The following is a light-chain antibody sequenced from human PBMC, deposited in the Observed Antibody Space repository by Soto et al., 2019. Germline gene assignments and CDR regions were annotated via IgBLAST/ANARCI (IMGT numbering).Light chain of an antibody. J-gene: IGKJ3*01. Sequence: EIVMTQSPDTLCVSPGDIATLSCRASQNVGNNLAWYQQQPGQSPRLLLYGASTRASGIPPRFRGSGSGTDFTLTISRLEPEDFAVYYCQQRSNWLISFGPGTKVDIK. CDR1: QNVGNN. CDR2: GAS. CDR3: QQRSNWLIS. V-gene: IGKV3D-15*01.